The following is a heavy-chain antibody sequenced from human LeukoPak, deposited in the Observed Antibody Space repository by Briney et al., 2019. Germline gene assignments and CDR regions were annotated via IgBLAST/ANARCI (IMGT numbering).Heavy chain of an antibody. V-gene: IGHV1-18*01. CDR1: GYTFTGYG. CDR3: ARGRENWFDP. Sequence: ASEKVSCKASGYTFTGYGISWVRQAPGQGLEWMGWISPYNGNTDYAQKLQGRVTMTTDTSTTTVYMELRSLTSDDTAVYYCARGRENWFDPWGQGTLVTVSS. CDR2: ISPYNGNT. J-gene: IGHJ5*02.